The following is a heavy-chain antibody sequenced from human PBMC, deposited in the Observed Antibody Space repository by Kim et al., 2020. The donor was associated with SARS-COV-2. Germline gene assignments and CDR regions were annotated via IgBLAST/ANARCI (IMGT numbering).Heavy chain of an antibody. J-gene: IGHJ4*02. V-gene: IGHV3-30*04. Sequence: GGSLRLSCAASGFTFSSYAMHWVRQAPGKGLEWVAVISYDGSNKYYADSVKGRFTISRDNSKNTPYLQMNSLRAEDTAVYYCARGRIPENFDYWGQGTL. D-gene: IGHD2-2*01. CDR3: ARGRIPENFDY. CDR1: GFTFSSYA. CDR2: ISYDGSNK.